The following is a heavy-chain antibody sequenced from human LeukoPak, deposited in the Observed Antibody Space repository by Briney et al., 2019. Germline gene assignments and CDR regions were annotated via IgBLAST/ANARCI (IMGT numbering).Heavy chain of an antibody. Sequence: RSLRLSCTFSGLTFSDSAVTWVRQAPGKGLEWIGCTRSKVYGGTTEYAASVKGRITISRDESKSIAYLQMDSLTTEDTAVYFCARGERDFDYWGQGTLVTVSS. CDR1: GLTFSDSA. CDR2: TRSKVYGGTT. V-gene: IGHV3-49*04. CDR3: ARGERDFDY. D-gene: IGHD3-16*01. J-gene: IGHJ4*02.